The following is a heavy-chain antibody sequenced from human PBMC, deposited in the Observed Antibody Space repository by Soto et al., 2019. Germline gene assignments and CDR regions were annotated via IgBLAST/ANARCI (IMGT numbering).Heavy chain of an antibody. CDR3: ARAFLEWLSLDY. D-gene: IGHD3-3*01. CDR2: ISYDGSNK. Sequence: PGGSLRLSCAVSGFTFSSYAMHWVRQAPGKGLEWVAVISYDGSNKYYADSVKGRFTISRDNSKNTLYLQMNSLRAEDTAVYYCARAFLEWLSLDYWGQGTLVTVS. CDR1: GFTFSSYA. V-gene: IGHV3-30-3*01. J-gene: IGHJ4*02.